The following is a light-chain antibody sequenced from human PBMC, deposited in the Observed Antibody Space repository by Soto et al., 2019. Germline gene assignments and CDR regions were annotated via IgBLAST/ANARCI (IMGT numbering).Light chain of an antibody. CDR1: SSNIGRNT. CDR2: DNN. V-gene: IGLV1-44*01. J-gene: IGLJ2*01. Sequence: QSVLTQPPSASGAPGQRVTISCSGSSSNIGRNTVNWYQQLPGTAPKLLIYDNNQRPSGVPDRFSGSKSGTSASLAISGLQSEDEADYYCAAWDDSLSGYVVFGGGTKLTVL. CDR3: AAWDDSLSGYVV.